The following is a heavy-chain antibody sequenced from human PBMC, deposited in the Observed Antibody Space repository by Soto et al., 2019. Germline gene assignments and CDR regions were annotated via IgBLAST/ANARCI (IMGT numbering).Heavy chain of an antibody. CDR1: GFTFSGYS. D-gene: IGHD1-26*01. V-gene: IGHV3-48*02. J-gene: IGHJ4*02. CDR2: ISSGSKTI. CDR3: AREDILGARSFDY. Sequence: LRLSCAASGFTFSGYSVNWVRQAPGKGLEWVSYISSGSKTIYYAESVKGRFTVSRDNARNSQYLQMNSLRDEDTAVYYCAREDILGARSFDYWGQGTLVTVSS.